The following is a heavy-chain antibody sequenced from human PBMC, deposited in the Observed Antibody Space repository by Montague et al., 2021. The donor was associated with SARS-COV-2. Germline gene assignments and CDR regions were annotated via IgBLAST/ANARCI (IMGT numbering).Heavy chain of an antibody. Sequence: PALVXPTQTLTLTCTFSGISLSTSGVGVAWIRQPPGKALEWLALIYWDDDERYSHSMRSRLTITKDTSENQVVLRMTNMDPMDTATYYCAPLGFDSRSYYTPHLWFDPWGQGILVTVSS. J-gene: IGHJ5*02. V-gene: IGHV2-5*02. D-gene: IGHD3-10*01. CDR1: GISLSTSGVG. CDR2: IYWDDDE. CDR3: APLGFDSRSYYTPHLWFDP.